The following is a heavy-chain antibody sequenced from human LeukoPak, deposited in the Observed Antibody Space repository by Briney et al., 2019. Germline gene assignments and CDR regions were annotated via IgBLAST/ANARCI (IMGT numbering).Heavy chain of an antibody. CDR2: INPSGGST. CDR1: GYTFTSYY. D-gene: IGHD3-3*01. J-gene: IGHJ6*02. Sequence: ASVKVSCKASGYTFTSYYMHWVRQAPGQGLEWMGIINPSGGSTGYAQKFQGRVTMTRNTSISTAYMELSSLRSEDTAVYYCARGPLEWLFQTLYYYYGMDVWGQGTTVTVSS. V-gene: IGHV1-46*01. CDR3: ARGPLEWLFQTLYYYYGMDV.